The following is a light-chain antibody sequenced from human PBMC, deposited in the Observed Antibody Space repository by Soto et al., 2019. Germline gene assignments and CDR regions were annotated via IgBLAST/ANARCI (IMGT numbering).Light chain of an antibody. CDR1: SSDVGGYNR. J-gene: IGLJ1*01. CDR3: SSFTTSSTYV. CDR2: DVS. Sequence: QSALTQPPSVSGSPGQSVAISCTGTSSDVGGYNRVSWYQQPPGTAPKLMIYDVSNRPSGVPDRFSGSKSGNTASLTISGPQAEDEADYYCSSFTTSSTYVFGNGTKVTVL. V-gene: IGLV2-18*02.